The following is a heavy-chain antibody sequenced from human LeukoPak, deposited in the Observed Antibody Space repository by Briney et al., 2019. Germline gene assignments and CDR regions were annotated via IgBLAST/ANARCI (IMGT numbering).Heavy chain of an antibody. D-gene: IGHD6-13*01. CDR2: IYYSGST. V-gene: IGHV4-59*12. Sequence: PSETLSLTCTVSGGSISSYYWSWIRQPPGKGLEWIGYIYYSGSTYYNPSLKSRVTISVDTSKNQFSLKLSSVTAADTAVYYCARSIAAAGNEDYWGQGTLVTVSS. CDR1: GGSISSYY. CDR3: ARSIAAAGNEDY. J-gene: IGHJ4*02.